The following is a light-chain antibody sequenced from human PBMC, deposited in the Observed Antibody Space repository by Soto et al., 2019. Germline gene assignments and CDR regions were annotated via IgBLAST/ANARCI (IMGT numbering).Light chain of an antibody. J-gene: IGLJ3*02. CDR2: EVN. CDR3: SSHTTSTTLV. Sequence: QSALTQPASVSGSPGQSITISCTGTSNDVGGYNYVSWYQQHPGKAPKLLIYEVNNRPSGVSSRFSGSKSGNTASLTISGLQTYDEADYYCSSHTTSTTLVFGGGTKLTVL. CDR1: SNDVGGYNY. V-gene: IGLV2-14*03.